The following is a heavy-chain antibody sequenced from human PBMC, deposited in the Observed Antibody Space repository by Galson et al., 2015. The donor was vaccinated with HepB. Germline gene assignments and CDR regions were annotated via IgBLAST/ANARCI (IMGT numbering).Heavy chain of an antibody. V-gene: IGHV3-74*01. Sequence: SLRLSCAASGFTFSSYCMHWVRQGPGKGLVWVSRINTDGSSTSYADSVKGRFTISRDNAENTVYLQMNSLRAEDTAVYYCARGAASGYEEDTFDLWGQGTMVTVSA. J-gene: IGHJ3*01. CDR2: INTDGSST. CDR1: GFTFSSYC. D-gene: IGHD5-12*01. CDR3: ARGAASGYEEDTFDL.